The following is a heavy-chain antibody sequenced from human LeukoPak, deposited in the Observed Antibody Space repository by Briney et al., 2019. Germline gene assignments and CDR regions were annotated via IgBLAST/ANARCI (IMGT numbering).Heavy chain of an antibody. CDR2: INHSGST. D-gene: IGHD1-26*01. CDR3: ARGGSYYSFWFDP. J-gene: IGHJ5*02. Sequence: SETLSLTCAVYGGSFSGHYWGWIRQPPGKGLEWIGEINHSGSTNYNPSLKSRVTISVDTSKNQFSLRLSAVTAADTAVYYCARGGSYYSFWFDPWGQGTLVTISS. CDR1: GGSFSGHY. V-gene: IGHV4-34*01.